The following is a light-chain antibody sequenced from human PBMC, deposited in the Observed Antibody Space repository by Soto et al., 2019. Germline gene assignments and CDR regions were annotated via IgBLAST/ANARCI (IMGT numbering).Light chain of an antibody. CDR2: GAS. Sequence: DIQMTQSPPSLSASVGDRVTITCRASQTIDTFVNWYQQKPGKAPKLLIFGASSVHSGVTSRFSGSESGTDLTLTITSLQPEDLASYYCQQRYTLPLTFGGGTRVEIK. CDR3: QQRYTLPLT. CDR1: QTIDTF. J-gene: IGKJ4*01. V-gene: IGKV1-39*01.